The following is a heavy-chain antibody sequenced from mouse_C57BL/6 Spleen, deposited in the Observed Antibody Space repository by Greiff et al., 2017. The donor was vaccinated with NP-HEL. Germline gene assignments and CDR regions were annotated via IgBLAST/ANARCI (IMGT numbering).Heavy chain of an antibody. CDR2: ISSGGSYT. CDR3: AKEPTGVRGYFDV. Sequence: EVMLVESGGDLVKPGGSLKLSCAASGFTFSSYGMSWVRQTPDKRLEWVATISSGGSYTYYPDSVKGRFTISRDNAKNTLYLQMSSLKSEDTAMYYCAKEPTGVRGYFDVWGTGTTVTVSS. CDR1: GFTFSSYG. V-gene: IGHV5-6*01. D-gene: IGHD1-1*01. J-gene: IGHJ1*03.